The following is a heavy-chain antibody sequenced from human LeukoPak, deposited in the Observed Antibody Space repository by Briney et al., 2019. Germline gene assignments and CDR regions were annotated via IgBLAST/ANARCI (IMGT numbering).Heavy chain of an antibody. CDR2: ISAYNGNT. J-gene: IGHJ4*02. CDR3: ARGTVPTLDY. V-gene: IGHV1-18*01. D-gene: IGHD6-6*01. CDR1: GYTFTSFG. Sequence: ASVTVSCKVSGYTFTSFGIRWVRHAPGQGLEWMGWISAYNGNTKYAQKLQGRVTMTTDTSTRTAYMELRSLRSGDTAVYYCARGTVPTLDYWGQGTLVTVSS.